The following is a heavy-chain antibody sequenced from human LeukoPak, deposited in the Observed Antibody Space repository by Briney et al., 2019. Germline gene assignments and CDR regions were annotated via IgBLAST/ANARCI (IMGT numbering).Heavy chain of an antibody. CDR2: INDIGST. V-gene: IGHV4-34*01. CDR1: GGSFGGYH. CDR3: GRGPHQEWPPIQY. Sequence: SETLSLTCAVYGGSFGGYHWTWIRQPPGKGLDWIGEINDIGSTNYNPSLKNRVTISVDMSKNQFSVNLTSVTAADTGVYFCGRGPHQEWPPIQYWGQGSLVTVSS. D-gene: IGHD3-3*01. J-gene: IGHJ4*02.